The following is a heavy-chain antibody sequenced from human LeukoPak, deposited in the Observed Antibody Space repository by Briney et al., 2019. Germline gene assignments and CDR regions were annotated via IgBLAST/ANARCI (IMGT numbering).Heavy chain of an antibody. J-gene: IGHJ4*02. D-gene: IGHD2-2*02. V-gene: IGHV4-39*07. Sequence: PSETLSLTCAVSGGSISSSSYYWGWIRQPPGKGLEWIGSIYYSGSTYYNPSLKSRVTISVDTSKNQFSLKLSSVTAADTAVYYCAADYCSSTSCYKYQDYWGQGTLVTVSS. CDR1: GGSISSSSYY. CDR2: IYYSGST. CDR3: AADYCSSTSCYKYQDY.